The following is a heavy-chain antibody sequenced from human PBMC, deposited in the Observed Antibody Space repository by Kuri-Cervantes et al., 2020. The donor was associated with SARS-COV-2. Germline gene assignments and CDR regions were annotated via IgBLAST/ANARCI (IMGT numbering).Heavy chain of an antibody. CDR2: IRYDGSNK. J-gene: IGHJ6*02. Sequence: GESLKISCAASGFTFSSYGMHWVRQAPGKGLEWVACIRYDGSNKYYADSVKGRFTISRDNSKNTLYLQMNSLRPDDTSVYYCAKNLRRQWEEPYYSFPGVDVWGRGTTVTVSS. D-gene: IGHD1-26*01. CDR1: GFTFSSYG. CDR3: AKNLRRQWEEPYYSFPGVDV. V-gene: IGHV3-30*02.